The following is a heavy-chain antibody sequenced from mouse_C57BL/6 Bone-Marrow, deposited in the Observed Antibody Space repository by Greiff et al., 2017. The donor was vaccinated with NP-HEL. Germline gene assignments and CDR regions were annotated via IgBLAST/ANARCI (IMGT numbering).Heavy chain of an antibody. CDR3: AREGDYYYGSSFYWYFDV. J-gene: IGHJ1*03. V-gene: IGHV5-16*01. D-gene: IGHD1-1*01. CDR2: INYDGSST. CDR1: GFTFSDYY. Sequence: EVMLVESEGGLVQPGSSMKLSCTASGFTFSDYYMAWVRQVPEKGLEWVANINYDGSSTYYLDSLKSRFIISRDNAKNILYLQMSSLKSEDTATYYCAREGDYYYGSSFYWYFDVWGTGTTVTVSS.